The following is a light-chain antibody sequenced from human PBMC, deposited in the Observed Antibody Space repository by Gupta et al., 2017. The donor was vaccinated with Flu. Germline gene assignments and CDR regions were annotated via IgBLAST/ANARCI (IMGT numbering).Light chain of an antibody. J-gene: IGLJ3*02. CDR2: GNS. V-gene: IGLV1-40*01. CDR3: QSYASSLSGSRV. Sequence: SVLTRPRAASRAPGHSVPFSYTGSSSNIGAGYDVPWYQQLPGTAPKLIIYGNSNRPSGVPDRFSGSKSGTSASLAITGLQAEDEADYYCQSYASSLSGSRVFGGGTKLTVL. CDR1: SSNIGAGYD.